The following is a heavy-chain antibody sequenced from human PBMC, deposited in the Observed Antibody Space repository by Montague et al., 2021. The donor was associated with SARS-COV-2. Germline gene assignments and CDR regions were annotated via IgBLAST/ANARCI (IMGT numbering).Heavy chain of an antibody. CDR2: IYYSGST. V-gene: IGHV4-39*07. Sequence: SETLSLTCTVSGGSIRSSSYYWGWIHQPPGKGLECIGSIYYSGSTYYNPSLKSRVTISVDTSKNHFSLKLSSVTAADTAVYYCARTTWLRGYFDFWGRGTLVTVSS. CDR1: GGSIRSSSYY. CDR3: ARTTWLRGYFDF. J-gene: IGHJ2*01. D-gene: IGHD5-12*01.